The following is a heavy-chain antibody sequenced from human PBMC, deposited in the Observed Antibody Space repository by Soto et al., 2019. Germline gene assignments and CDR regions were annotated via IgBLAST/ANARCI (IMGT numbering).Heavy chain of an antibody. Sequence: PSETLALTSPLSRGSIRVVNSTRSWIRQPPGKGLEWIGYIYSSGHTHSNPSLTSRVSISVDTSKNQFSLNLRSVTAADAAVYYCCRGISTMATPDAFDTSRQGTRVT. V-gene: IGHV4-30-4*02. D-gene: IGHD3-10*01. J-gene: IGHJ3*02. CDR1: RGSIRVVNST. CDR3: CRGISTMATPDAFDT. CDR2: IYSSGHT.